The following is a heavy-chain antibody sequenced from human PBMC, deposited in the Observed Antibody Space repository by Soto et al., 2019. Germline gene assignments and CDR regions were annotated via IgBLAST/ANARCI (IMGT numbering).Heavy chain of an antibody. Sequence: QVQLQESGPGLVKPSQTLSLTCTVSGGSISSGGYYWSWIRQHPGKGLEWIGYIYYSGSTYYNPSLKSRVTISVDTSKNQFSLKLSPVTAADTAVYYCAREGGYCTNGVCYLGAFDIWGQGTMVTVSS. V-gene: IGHV4-31*03. D-gene: IGHD2-8*01. CDR3: AREGGYCTNGVCYLGAFDI. CDR2: IYYSGST. CDR1: GGSISSGGYY. J-gene: IGHJ3*02.